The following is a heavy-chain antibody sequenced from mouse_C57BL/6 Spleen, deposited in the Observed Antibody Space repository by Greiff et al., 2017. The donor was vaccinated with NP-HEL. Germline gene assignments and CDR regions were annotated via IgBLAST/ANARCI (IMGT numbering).Heavy chain of an antibody. D-gene: IGHD2-4*01. Sequence: QVQLQQSGPELVKPGASVKISCKASGYAFSSSWMNWVKQRPGKGLEWIGRIYPGDGDTNYNGKFKGKATLTADKSSSTAYMQLSSLTSEDSAVYFCAREGHYDYDGAGFAYWGQGTLVTVSA. J-gene: IGHJ3*01. CDR3: AREGHYDYDGAGFAY. V-gene: IGHV1-82*01. CDR1: GYAFSSSW. CDR2: IYPGDGDT.